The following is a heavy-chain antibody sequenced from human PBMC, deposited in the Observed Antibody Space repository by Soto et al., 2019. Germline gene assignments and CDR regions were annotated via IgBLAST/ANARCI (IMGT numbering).Heavy chain of an antibody. CDR1: AITFSSDE. D-gene: IGHD4-4*01. CDR2: ISSSGATI. V-gene: IGHV3-48*03. J-gene: IGHJ5*02. CDR3: ARDVLGASNYNH. Sequence: WGSLRLSCAPSAITFSSDEMNPVRQGPGRGLEWVSYISSSGATIYYEDSVKGRFTVSRDNAKNSLYLQMNSLRAEDTAAYYCARDVLGASNYNHWGQGTMVTVSS.